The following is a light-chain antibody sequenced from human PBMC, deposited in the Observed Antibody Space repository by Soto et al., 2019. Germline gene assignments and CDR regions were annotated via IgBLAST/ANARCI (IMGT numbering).Light chain of an antibody. CDR1: QTISSS. CDR3: QQSYSSPQMYT. Sequence: DIQMTQSPSSLSASVGDRVTITCRASQTISSSLNWYQQKPGKAPDLLIYAASNLQSGVPSRFSGSGSGSDFTLAISSLQPEDFATYYCQQSYSSPQMYTFGQGTRREIK. V-gene: IGKV1-39*01. CDR2: AAS. J-gene: IGKJ2*01.